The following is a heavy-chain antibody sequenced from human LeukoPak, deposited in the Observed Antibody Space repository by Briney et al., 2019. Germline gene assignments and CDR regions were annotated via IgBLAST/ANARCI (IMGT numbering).Heavy chain of an antibody. J-gene: IGHJ4*02. CDR2: FDPEDGET. CDR1: GYTLTELS. CDR3: ASYGSGSYYGNDY. D-gene: IGHD3-10*01. Sequence: ASVKVSCKVSGYTLTELSMHWVRQAPGKGLERMGGFDPEDGETIYAQKFQGRVTMTRDTSTSTVYMELSSLRSEDTAVYYCASYGSGSYYGNDYWGQGTLVTVSS. V-gene: IGHV1-24*01.